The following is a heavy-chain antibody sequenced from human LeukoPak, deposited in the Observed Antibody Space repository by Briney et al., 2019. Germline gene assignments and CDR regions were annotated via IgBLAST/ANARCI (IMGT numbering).Heavy chain of an antibody. D-gene: IGHD6-13*01. CDR2: IYYSGST. Sequence: SETLSLTCTVSGGSISSGDYYWSWIRQPPGKGLEWIGYIYYSGSTYYNPSLKSRVTISVDTSKNQFSLKLSSVTAADTAVYYCALQRSSHGRFDPWGQGTLVTVSS. V-gene: IGHV4-30-4*08. J-gene: IGHJ5*02. CDR1: GGSISSGDYY. CDR3: ALQRSSHGRFDP.